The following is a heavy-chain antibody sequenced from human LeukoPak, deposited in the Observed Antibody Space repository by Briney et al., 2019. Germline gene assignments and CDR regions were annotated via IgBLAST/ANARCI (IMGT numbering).Heavy chain of an antibody. V-gene: IGHV1-2*04. CDR2: INPNSGGT. CDR3: AREGRGYCSSTSCYELGGFDY. D-gene: IGHD2-2*01. CDR1: GYTFTGYY. Sequence: GASVKVSCKASGYTFTGYYMHWVRQAPGQGLEGMGWINPNSGGTNYAQKFQGWVTMTRDTSISTAYMELSRLRSDDTAVYYCAREGRGYCSSTSCYELGGFDYWGQGTLVTVSS. J-gene: IGHJ4*02.